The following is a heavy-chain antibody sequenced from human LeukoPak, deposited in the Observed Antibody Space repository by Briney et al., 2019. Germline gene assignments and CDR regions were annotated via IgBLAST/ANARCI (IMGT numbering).Heavy chain of an antibody. V-gene: IGHV4-34*01. CDR1: GGPFSGYY. J-gene: IGHJ4*02. Sequence: SETLSLTCAVYGGPFSGYYWSWIRQPPGKGLEWIGEINHSGSTNYNPSLKSRVTISVDTSKNQFSLKLSSVTAADTAVYYCARGPNYYDRWGQGTLVTVSS. D-gene: IGHD3-22*01. CDR3: ARGPNYYDR. CDR2: INHSGST.